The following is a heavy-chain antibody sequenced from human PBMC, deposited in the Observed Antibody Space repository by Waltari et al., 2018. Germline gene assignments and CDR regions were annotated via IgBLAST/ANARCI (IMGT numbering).Heavy chain of an antibody. CDR3: ATYIGASVGTAAFDV. Sequence: QLQLQESGPGLVKPSETLSPTCTVPGGSITSNRPSWGWIRQPPGQGLEWIGTISYTGATYSSPSLKSRVTISRDTSKNQLSLTLGSVTAADTALYYCATYIGASVGTAAFDVWGQGTMVTVSS. J-gene: IGHJ3*01. CDR2: ISYTGAT. D-gene: IGHD5-12*01. CDR1: GGSITSNRPS. V-gene: IGHV4-39*01.